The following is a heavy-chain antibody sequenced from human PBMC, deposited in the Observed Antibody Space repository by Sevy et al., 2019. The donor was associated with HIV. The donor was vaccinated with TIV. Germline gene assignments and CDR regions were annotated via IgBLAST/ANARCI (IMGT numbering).Heavy chain of an antibody. CDR2: ISYDGSNK. V-gene: IGHV3-30*18. D-gene: IGHD6-19*01. J-gene: IGHJ6*02. CDR3: AKDMGRAVAVPPYYYYYYGMDV. Sequence: GGSLRLSCAASGFTFSSYGMHWVRQAPGKGLEWVAVISYDGSNKYYADSVKGRFTMSRDNSKNTLYLQMNSLRAEDTAVYYCAKDMGRAVAVPPYYYYYYGMDVWGQGTTVTVSS. CDR1: GFTFSSYG.